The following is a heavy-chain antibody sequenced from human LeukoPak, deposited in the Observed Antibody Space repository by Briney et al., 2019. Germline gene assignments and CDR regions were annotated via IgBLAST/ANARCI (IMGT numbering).Heavy chain of an antibody. CDR3: ARHRWGDANEFDY. D-gene: IGHD2-21*02. CDR2: IYHSGST. J-gene: IGHJ4*02. V-gene: IGHV4-38-2*02. Sequence: PSETLSLTCIVSGGSINSYYWGWLRQPPGKGLEWSGSIYHSGSTYYNASLKSRVTISVDTSKNQFSLKLSSATAADTAVYYCARHRWGDANEFDYWGQGTLVTVSS. CDR1: GGSINSYY.